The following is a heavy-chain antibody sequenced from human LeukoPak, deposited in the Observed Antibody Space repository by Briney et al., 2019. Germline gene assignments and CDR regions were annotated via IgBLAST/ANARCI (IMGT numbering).Heavy chain of an antibody. CDR3: ARSYSGSYLSNGYDY. D-gene: IGHD1-26*01. Sequence: PGGSLRLSCAASGFTFSSYSMNWVRQAPGKGLEWVSSISSSSSYIYYADSVKGRFTLSRDNARNSLFLQMNSLRAEDTAVYYCARSYSGSYLSNGYDYWGQGTLVTVSS. CDR2: ISSSSSYI. V-gene: IGHV3-21*01. CDR1: GFTFSSYS. J-gene: IGHJ4*02.